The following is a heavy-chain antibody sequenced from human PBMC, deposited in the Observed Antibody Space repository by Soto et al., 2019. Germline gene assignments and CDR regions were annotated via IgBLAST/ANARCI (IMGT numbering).Heavy chain of an antibody. CDR1: VGSECNYW. CDR2: VYPGDSDT. CDR3: AKIGLEGYCSGGSCWHAFDT. D-gene: IGHD2-15*01. J-gene: IGHJ3*02. Sequence: VAAVKSSDERRVGSECNYWRAWFRQMPRKGLEWMGIVYPGDSDTRYSPSVQGQVTISADKSISTAYLQWSSLKASDTAMYYRAKIGLEGYCSGGSCWHAFDTWGNAIMVTVSS. V-gene: IGHV5-51*01.